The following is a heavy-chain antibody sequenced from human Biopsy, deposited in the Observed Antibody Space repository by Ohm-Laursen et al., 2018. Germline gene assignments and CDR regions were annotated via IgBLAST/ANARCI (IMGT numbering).Heavy chain of an antibody. V-gene: IGHV3-11*01. Sequence: GSLRLSCAASGFTFRDYYMIWIRQPPGKGLEWVSYITNSGGTVYYEDSVKGRFTVSRDNAKNSLYLQMDRLRAEDTAVYYCARPPWGHAYGYYNGMDVWGQGTTVNVSS. CDR2: ITNSGGTV. D-gene: IGHD3-10*01. CDR1: GFTFRDYY. J-gene: IGHJ6*02. CDR3: ARPPWGHAYGYYNGMDV.